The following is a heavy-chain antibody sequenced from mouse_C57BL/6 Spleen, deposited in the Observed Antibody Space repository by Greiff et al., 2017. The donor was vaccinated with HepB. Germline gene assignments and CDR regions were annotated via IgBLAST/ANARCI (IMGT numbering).Heavy chain of an antibody. CDR1: GFSLTSYG. J-gene: IGHJ4*01. Sequence: VQLQQSGPGLVQPSQSLSITCTVSGFSLTSYGVHWVRQSPGKGLEWLGVIWRGGSTDYNAAFMSRLSITKDNSKSQVFFKMNSLQADDTAIYYCAKNGGSGYVGYYAMDYWGQGTSVTVSS. CDR2: IWRGGST. V-gene: IGHV2-5*01. D-gene: IGHD3-2*02. CDR3: AKNGGSGYVGYYAMDY.